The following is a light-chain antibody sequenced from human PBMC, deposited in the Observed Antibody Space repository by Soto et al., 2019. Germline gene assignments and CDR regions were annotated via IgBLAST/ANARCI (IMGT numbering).Light chain of an antibody. CDR1: QSLSSTY. CDR2: GAS. V-gene: IGKV3-20*01. J-gene: IGKJ5*01. Sequence: EIVLTQSPGTLSLSPGDTATLSCRASQSLSSTYLAWYQQRPGQAPRLLIYGASNRATGIPDRFSGSGSGTDFTLTISRLDPEDFAVYYCQQYGGSMTFGQGTRLE. CDR3: QQYGGSMT.